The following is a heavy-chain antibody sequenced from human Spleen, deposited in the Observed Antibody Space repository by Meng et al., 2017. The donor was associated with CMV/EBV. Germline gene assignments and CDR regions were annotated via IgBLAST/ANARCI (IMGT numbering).Heavy chain of an antibody. CDR3: ARDIHFGGCFDY. J-gene: IGHJ4*02. D-gene: IGHD2-8*01. V-gene: IGHV3-7*01. CDR2: IKEDGSEK. Sequence: GESLKISCAASGFTFSRYWMSWVRQAPGKGLEWVANIKEDGSEKHYVDSVRGRFTVSRDNTKKSLYLQMNSLRAEDTAIYFCARDIHFGGCFDYWGQGTLVTVSS. CDR1: GFTFSRYW.